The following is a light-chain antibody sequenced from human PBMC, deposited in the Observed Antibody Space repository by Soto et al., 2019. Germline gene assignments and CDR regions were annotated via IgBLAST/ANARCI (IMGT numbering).Light chain of an antibody. CDR3: QQYGSSPWT. J-gene: IGKJ1*01. CDR2: GAS. V-gene: IGKV3-20*01. Sequence: EIVLTQSPGTLSLSPGERVTLSCRASQSVSGTYLAWYQQKPGQAPRLLIYGASSRAAGIPDRFSGSGSGTDFTLTINRLEPDDFAVYYCQQYGSSPWTFGQGTKVEIK. CDR1: QSVSGTY.